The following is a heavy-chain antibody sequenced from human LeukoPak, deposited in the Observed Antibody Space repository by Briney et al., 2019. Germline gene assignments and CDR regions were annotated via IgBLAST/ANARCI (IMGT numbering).Heavy chain of an antibody. CDR3: ARSYSSGWYYYFDY. CDR2: INTNTGNP. Sequence: GASVKVSCKASGYTFTSYAMNWVRQAPGQGLEWMGWINTNTGNPTYAQGFTGRFVFSLDTSVSTAYLQISSLKAEDTAVYYCARSYSSGWYYYFDYWGQGTLVTVSS. D-gene: IGHD6-19*01. V-gene: IGHV7-4-1*02. CDR1: GYTFTSYA. J-gene: IGHJ4*02.